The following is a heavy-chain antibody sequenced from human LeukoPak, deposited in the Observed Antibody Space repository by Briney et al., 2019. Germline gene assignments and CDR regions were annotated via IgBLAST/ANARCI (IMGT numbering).Heavy chain of an antibody. D-gene: IGHD2-15*01. V-gene: IGHV3-30-3*01. J-gene: IGHJ4*02. Sequence: PGGSLRLSCAASRFTFSTYAMHWVRQAPGKGLEWVAVISDDGNNYSYADSVKGRFTISRNNSKNTLYLQMNSLRAEDTAVYYCAKDPVVAATGGFDYWGQGTLVTVSS. CDR3: AKDPVVAATGGFDY. CDR2: ISDDGNNY. CDR1: RFTFSTYA.